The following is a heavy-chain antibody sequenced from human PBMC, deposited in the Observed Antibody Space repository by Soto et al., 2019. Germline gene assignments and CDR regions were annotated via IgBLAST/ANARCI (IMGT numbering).Heavy chain of an antibody. D-gene: IGHD6-13*01. V-gene: IGHV1-8*01. Sequence: ASVKVSCKASGYTFTSYDINWVRQATGQGLEWMGWMNPNSGNTGYAQKFQGRVTMTRNTSISTAYMELSSLRSDDTAVYYCARAKPKSAGLLDFYYYYGMDVWGQGTTVTVSS. J-gene: IGHJ6*02. CDR2: MNPNSGNT. CDR3: ARAKPKSAGLLDFYYYYGMDV. CDR1: GYTFTSYD.